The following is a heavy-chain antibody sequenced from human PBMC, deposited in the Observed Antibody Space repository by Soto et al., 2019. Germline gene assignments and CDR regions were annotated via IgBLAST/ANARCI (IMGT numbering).Heavy chain of an antibody. CDR3: AAAADYYYYYYMDV. D-gene: IGHD2-2*01. J-gene: IGHJ6*03. Sequence: GASVKVSCKASGFTFTISARQWVRQARGQRLEWIGWIVVGSGNTNYAQKFQERVTITRDMSTSTAYMELSSLRSEDTAVYYCAAAADYYYYYYMDVWGKGTTLTVSS. CDR1: GFTFTISA. V-gene: IGHV1-58*02. CDR2: IVVGSGNT.